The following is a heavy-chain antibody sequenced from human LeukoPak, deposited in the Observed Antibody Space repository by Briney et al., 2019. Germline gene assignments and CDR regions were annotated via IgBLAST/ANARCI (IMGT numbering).Heavy chain of an antibody. D-gene: IGHD6-19*01. J-gene: IGHJ5*02. CDR2: IYYSGST. Sequence: SQTLSLTCTVSGGSISSGDYYWSWIRQPPGKGLEWIGYIYYSGSTYYNPSLKSRVTISVDTSKNQFSLKLSSVTAADTAVYYCARQLLWLVPGNDNWFDPWGQGTLVTVSS. V-gene: IGHV4-30-4*01. CDR3: ARQLLWLVPGNDNWFDP. CDR1: GGSISSGDYY.